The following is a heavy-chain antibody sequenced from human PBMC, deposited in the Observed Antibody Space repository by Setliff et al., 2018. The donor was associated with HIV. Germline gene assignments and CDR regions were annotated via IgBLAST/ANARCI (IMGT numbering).Heavy chain of an antibody. CDR1: GYYFNIDY. V-gene: IGHV1-46*02. CDR2: ISPFDDTT. D-gene: IGHD5-12*01. CDR3: ASAGAWQRNALDI. Sequence: ASVKVSCKTFGYYFNIDYIHWVRQAPGQGLEWMGIISPFDDTTNYAQKFQGRVTTTRDTSTSTVYMELNSLRSEDTAVYYCASAGAWQRNALDIWGQGTMVTVSS. J-gene: IGHJ3*02.